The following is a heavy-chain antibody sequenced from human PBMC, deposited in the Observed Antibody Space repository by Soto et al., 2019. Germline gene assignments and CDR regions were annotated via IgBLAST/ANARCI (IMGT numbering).Heavy chain of an antibody. V-gene: IGHV4-59*12. CDR2: IYYTGTT. D-gene: IGHD2-21*02. J-gene: IGHJ6*02. CDR1: GGSISPYY. CDR3: ARVCGGDCHYGMDV. Sequence: SETLSLTCTVSGGSISPYYWSWIRQPPGKGLEWIGYIYYTGTTNYYPSLKSRVTMSVDTSKNQFSLKLTSVTAADTAVYYCARVCGGDCHYGMDVWGQGTTVTVSS.